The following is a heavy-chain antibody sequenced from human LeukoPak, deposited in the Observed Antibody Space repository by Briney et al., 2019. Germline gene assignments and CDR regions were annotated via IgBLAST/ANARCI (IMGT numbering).Heavy chain of an antibody. Sequence: GGSLRLSCAASGFTFNSYSMSWVRQAPGKGLEWVSLISGSCGHTYYADSVKGGFTISRDDSKNTLYLEMNNLRAEDTAVFYCAREPPHCGGDCFSLLDNWGQGTLVTVSS. J-gene: IGHJ4*02. D-gene: IGHD2-21*02. V-gene: IGHV3-23*01. CDR2: ISGSCGHT. CDR3: AREPPHCGGDCFSLLDN. CDR1: GFTFNSYS.